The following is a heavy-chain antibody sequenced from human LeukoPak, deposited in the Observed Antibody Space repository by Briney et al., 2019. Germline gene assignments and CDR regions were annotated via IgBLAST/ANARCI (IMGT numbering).Heavy chain of an antibody. V-gene: IGHV4-59*01. CDR3: ARDRLASDY. Sequence: SETLSLTCTVSGGSISSYYWSWIRQPPGKGLEWIGYIYYSGSTNYNPSLKSRVTISVDTSKNQFSLKLSSVTAADTAVYYCARDRLASDYWGQGTLVTFSS. CDR1: GGSISSYY. J-gene: IGHJ4*02. CDR2: IYYSGST. D-gene: IGHD6-19*01.